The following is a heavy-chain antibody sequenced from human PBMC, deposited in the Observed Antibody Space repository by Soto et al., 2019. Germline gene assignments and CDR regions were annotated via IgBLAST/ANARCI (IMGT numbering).Heavy chain of an antibody. CDR3: ARGSKCLRAGAYFDY. J-gene: IGHJ4*02. Sequence: PSETLSLTCTVSGGSISSGGYYWSWIRQHPGKGLEWIGYIYYSGSTYYNPSLKSRVTISVDTSKNQFSLKLSSVTAADTAVYYCARGSKCLRAGAYFDYWGQGTLDTVS. CDR2: IYYSGST. CDR1: GGSISSGGYY. V-gene: IGHV4-31*03. D-gene: IGHD5-12*01.